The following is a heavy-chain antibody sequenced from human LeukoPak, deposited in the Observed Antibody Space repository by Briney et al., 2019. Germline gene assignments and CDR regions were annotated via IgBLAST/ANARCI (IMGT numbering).Heavy chain of an antibody. Sequence: SVKVSCKASGGTFRSYAFSWVRHAPGQGLEWMGRIIPILGIANYAQKFQGRVTITADKSTSTAYMELSSLRSEHTAEYYCERGQETARELLHLDYWGQGTLVTVSS. CDR2: IIPILGIA. D-gene: IGHD1-26*01. J-gene: IGHJ4*02. CDR3: ERGQETARELLHLDY. V-gene: IGHV1-69*04. CDR1: GGTFRSYA.